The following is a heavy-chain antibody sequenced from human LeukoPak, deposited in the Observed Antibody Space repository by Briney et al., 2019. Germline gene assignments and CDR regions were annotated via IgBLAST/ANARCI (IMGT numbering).Heavy chain of an antibody. V-gene: IGHV3-21*04. CDR2: ISSSSRYI. CDR3: AKDTPRGYNYGYFDY. J-gene: IGHJ4*02. D-gene: IGHD5-18*01. Sequence: GGSLRLSCAASGFTFSTYTMNWVRQAPGKGLEWVSSISSSSRYIYYADSVKGRFTISRDNSKNTLFLHMSSLRADDTAIYFCAKDTPRGYNYGYFDYWGQGTRVTVSS. CDR1: GFTFSTYT.